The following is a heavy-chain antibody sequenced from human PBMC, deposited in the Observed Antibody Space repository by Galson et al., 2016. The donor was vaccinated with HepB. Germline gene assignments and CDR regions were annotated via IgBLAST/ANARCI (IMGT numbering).Heavy chain of an antibody. CDR2: IYGGVTT. CDR3: ARVGGYHTNYYFDS. J-gene: IGHJ4*02. Sequence: SLRLSCAASGFTVSSNYMTWVRQAPGKGLEWVSIIYGGVTTYYTDSVKGRFSISRDSSKNTLYLQMHSLRAEDTAVYYCARVGGYHTNYYFDSWGQGTLVIVSS. CDR1: GFTVSSNY. D-gene: IGHD5-12*01. V-gene: IGHV3-53*01.